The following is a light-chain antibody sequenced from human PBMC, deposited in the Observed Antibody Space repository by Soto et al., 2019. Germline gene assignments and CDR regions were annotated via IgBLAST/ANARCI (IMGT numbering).Light chain of an antibody. CDR2: GAS. V-gene: IGKV3-15*01. Sequence: EIVLTHSPATLSLSPCERAALSWRASQSASSYFAWYQQKPGQAPRLLIYGASTRATGIPARISGSGSGTEFTLTISSLQSEDFAVYYCQQYNSWPLTFGGGTRLEIK. J-gene: IGKJ5*01. CDR3: QQYNSWPLT. CDR1: QSASSY.